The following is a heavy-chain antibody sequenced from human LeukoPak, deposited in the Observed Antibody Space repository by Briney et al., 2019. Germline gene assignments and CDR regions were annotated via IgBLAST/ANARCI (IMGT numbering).Heavy chain of an antibody. J-gene: IGHJ4*02. CDR3: ARDLRNRVVITAVLY. CDR2: INPNSGGT. CDR1: GYTFTGYY. Sequence: GASVKVSCKASGYTFTGYYMHWVRQAPGQGLEWMGWINPNSGGTNYAQQFQGRVTMTRDTSISTAYMELSRLRSDDTAVYYCARDLRNRVVITAVLYWGQGTLVTVSS. D-gene: IGHD3-22*01. V-gene: IGHV1-2*02.